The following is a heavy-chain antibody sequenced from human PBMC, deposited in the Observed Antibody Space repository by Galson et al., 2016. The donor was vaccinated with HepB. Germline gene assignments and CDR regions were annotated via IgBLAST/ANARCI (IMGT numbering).Heavy chain of an antibody. CDR2: IWYDGSES. Sequence: SLRLSCAASGFSLHRFGMHWVRQAPGKRLGWVAVIWYDGSESEYLDSVQGRFTVSRGNSKKTLYLQMDSLRNDDTAVYYCARGKGADYKDAFELWGQGTRVTVSS. D-gene: IGHD4-11*01. J-gene: IGHJ3*01. CDR1: GFSLHRFG. V-gene: IGHV3-33*01. CDR3: ARGKGADYKDAFEL.